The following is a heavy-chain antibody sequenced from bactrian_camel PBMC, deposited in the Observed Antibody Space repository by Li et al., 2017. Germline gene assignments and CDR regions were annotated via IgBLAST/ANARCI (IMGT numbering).Heavy chain of an antibody. CDR2: IFTCDHSS. Sequence: VQLVESGGGSVHDGGSLRLACAASGYTYNSNCIGWFRQAPGKEREGVALIFTCDHSSYYLGSVKGRFTISLDNAKNTLYLQMDSLTPEDTAMYYCAADCSTVAGGARAALFGYWGQGTQVTVS. J-gene: IGHJ6*01. CDR1: GYTYNSNC. V-gene: IGHV3S1*01. CDR3: AADCSTVAGGARAALFGY. D-gene: IGHD6*01.